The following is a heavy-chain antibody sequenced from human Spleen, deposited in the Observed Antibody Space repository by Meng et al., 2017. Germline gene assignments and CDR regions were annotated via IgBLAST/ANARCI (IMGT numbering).Heavy chain of an antibody. J-gene: IGHJ5*02. D-gene: IGHD3-10*01. V-gene: IGHV4-34*02. CDR2: INHSGST. CDR3: ASQVFSGLNWFGP. CDR1: GGSFSGYS. Sequence: QVQLQQCGAGLLKPSETLSLTCAVYGGSFSGYSWSWIRQPPGKGLEWIGEINHSGSTNYNPSLKSQVTISVDKSKNQFSLKLSSVTAADTAVYYCASQVFSGLNWFGPWGQGTLVTVSS.